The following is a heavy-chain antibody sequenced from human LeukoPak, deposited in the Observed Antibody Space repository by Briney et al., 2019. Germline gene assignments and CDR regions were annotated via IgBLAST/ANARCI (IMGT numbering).Heavy chain of an antibody. D-gene: IGHD1-26*01. CDR2: ISWNSGSI. Sequence: GGSLRLSCAASGFSFDDYAMHWVRQAPGKGLEWVSGISWNSGSIGYADSVKGRFTISRDNAKNSLYLQMNSLRAEDLALYYCAGGGSYFEYWGQGTLVTVSS. CDR1: GFSFDDYA. J-gene: IGHJ4*02. V-gene: IGHV3-9*03. CDR3: AGGGSYFEY.